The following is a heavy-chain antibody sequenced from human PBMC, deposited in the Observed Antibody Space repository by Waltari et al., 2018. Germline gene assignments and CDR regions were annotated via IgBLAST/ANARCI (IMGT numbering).Heavy chain of an antibody. CDR1: GYTFTGYY. CDR3: ARARVGATPADY. CDR2: INTNSGGT. V-gene: IGHV1-2*02. D-gene: IGHD1-26*01. J-gene: IGHJ4*02. Sequence: QVQLVQSGAEVKKPGASVKVSCKASGYTFTGYYMHWVRQAPGQGLEWMGWINTNSGGTNYAQKFQGRVTMTRDTSISTAYMELSRLRSDATAGYYCARARVGATPADYWGQGTLVTVSS.